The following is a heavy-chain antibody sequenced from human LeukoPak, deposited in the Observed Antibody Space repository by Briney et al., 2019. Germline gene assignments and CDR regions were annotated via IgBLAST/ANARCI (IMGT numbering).Heavy chain of an antibody. D-gene: IGHD3-9*01. V-gene: IGHV3-9*01. J-gene: IGHJ3*02. Sequence: GGSLRLSCAASGFTFDDYAMHWVRQAPGKGLEWVSGISWNSGSIGYADSVKGRFTISRDNAKNSLYLQMNSLRAEDTALYYCAKVLRYFDAFDIWGQGTMVTVSS. CDR3: AKVLRYFDAFDI. CDR2: ISWNSGSI. CDR1: GFTFDDYA.